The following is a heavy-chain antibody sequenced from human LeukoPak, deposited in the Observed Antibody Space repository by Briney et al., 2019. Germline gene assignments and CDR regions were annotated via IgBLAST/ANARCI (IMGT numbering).Heavy chain of an antibody. J-gene: IGHJ3*02. D-gene: IGHD3-22*01. CDR1: GGSISSDY. CDR3: ARGSVYDSSTFDI. Sequence: SETLSLTCTVSGGSISSDYWSWIRQPPGKGLEWIGYIYYSGRTYYNPSLKSRITISVDTSKNQFSLKLTSVTAADTAVYYCARGSVYDSSTFDIWGQGTMVTVSS. V-gene: IGHV4-59*12. CDR2: IYYSGRT.